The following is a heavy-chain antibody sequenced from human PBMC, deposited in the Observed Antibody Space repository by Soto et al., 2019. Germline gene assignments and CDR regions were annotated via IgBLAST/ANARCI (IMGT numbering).Heavy chain of an antibody. V-gene: IGHV4-31*03. CDR3: SIDVNGDFAIVGFDP. D-gene: IGHD4-17*01. CDR1: GESITRGGFY. Sequence: SKTLYLTCTVSGESITRGGFYCSWFRQHTGKGLEWIGYIYYSGSTYYKPSLTSRVTMSVDTSNNQFSLSLSSVTSADTAVYYCSIDVNGDFAIVGFDPWGQGTLVTVSS. J-gene: IGHJ5*02. CDR2: IYYSGST.